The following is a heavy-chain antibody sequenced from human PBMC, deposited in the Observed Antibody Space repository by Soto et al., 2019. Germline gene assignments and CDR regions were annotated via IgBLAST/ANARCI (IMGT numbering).Heavy chain of an antibody. D-gene: IGHD3-3*01. CDR3: ARSPIYDFWSGYQTLYYYYYYMDV. J-gene: IGHJ6*03. CDR2: IYYSGST. CDR1: GGSISSYY. V-gene: IGHV4-59*01. Sequence: SLTCTVSGGSISSYYWSWIRQPPGKGLEWIGYIYYSGSTNYNPSLKSRVTISVDTSKNQFSLKLSSVTAADTAVYYCARSPIYDFWSGYQTLYYYYYYMDVWGKGTTVTVSS.